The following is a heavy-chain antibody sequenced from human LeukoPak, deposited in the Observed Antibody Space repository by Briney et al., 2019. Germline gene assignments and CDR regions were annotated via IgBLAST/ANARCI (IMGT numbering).Heavy chain of an antibody. V-gene: IGHV6-1*01. J-gene: IGHJ4*02. CDR3: VRSQYWRFDD. CDR1: GDSVSSNSAV. CDR2: TYYRSKWYN. Sequence: SQTLSLTCAISGDSVSSNSAVWNWIRQSPSRGLEWLGRTYYRSKWYNDYGASVKSRITVNPDTSKNQFSLQLNSVTPEDTAVYFCVRSQYWRFDDWGQGTLVAVSS. D-gene: IGHD2-8*02.